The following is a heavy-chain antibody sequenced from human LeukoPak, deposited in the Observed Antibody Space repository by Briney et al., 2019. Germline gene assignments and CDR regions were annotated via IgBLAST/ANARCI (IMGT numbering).Heavy chain of an antibody. J-gene: IGHJ4*02. CDR3: ARGEGITVTNTIGY. Sequence: PSETLSLTCAVYGGSFSGYYWSWIRQPPGKGLEWIGEINHSGSTNYNPSLKSRVTISVDTSKNQFSLKLSSVTAADTAVYYCARGEGITVTNTIGYWGQGTLVTVSS. D-gene: IGHD3-22*01. CDR2: INHSGST. V-gene: IGHV4-34*01. CDR1: GGSFSGYY.